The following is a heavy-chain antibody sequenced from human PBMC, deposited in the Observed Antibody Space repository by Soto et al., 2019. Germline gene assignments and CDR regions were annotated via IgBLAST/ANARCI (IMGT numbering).Heavy chain of an antibody. CDR1: GYRFTSYY. Sequence: ASVKVSCKASGYRFTSYYMHWVRQAPGQGLEWMGRINPICGRTNYAQKFQGRVTITADESTSTAYMELSSLRSEDTAVYYCARDPLNYYDSSGPDYWGQGTLVTVSS. J-gene: IGHJ4*02. D-gene: IGHD3-22*01. CDR3: ARDPLNYYDSSGPDY. CDR2: INPICGRT. V-gene: IGHV1-46*01.